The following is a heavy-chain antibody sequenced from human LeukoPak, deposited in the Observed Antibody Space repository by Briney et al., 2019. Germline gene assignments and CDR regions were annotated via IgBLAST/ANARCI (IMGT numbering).Heavy chain of an antibody. Sequence: SETLSLTCTVSGYSISSDYYWGWIRQPPGKGLEWIGSRYHSGSTYYNPSLKSRVTISVDTSKNQFSLKLTSVTAADTAVYYCARLVPPGWFDPWGQGTLVTVSS. CDR2: RYHSGST. CDR3: ARLVPPGWFDP. J-gene: IGHJ5*02. CDR1: GYSISSDYY. V-gene: IGHV4-38-2*02.